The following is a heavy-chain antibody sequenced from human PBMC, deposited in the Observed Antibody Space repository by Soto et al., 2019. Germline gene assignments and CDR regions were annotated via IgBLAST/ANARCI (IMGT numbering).Heavy chain of an antibody. Sequence: GWSLRLSCVASGFTFGSRAMSWVRQAPGEGLEWVSTITDTGGDTKYADSVRGRFTISRDNSKNTLYLQMSSLRAEDSAVYYCARDNAGGDYGSGSYIGNDDFDIWGQGTMVTVSS. CDR2: ITDTGGDT. CDR1: GFTFGSRA. J-gene: IGHJ3*02. CDR3: ARDNAGGDYGSGSYIGNDDFDI. D-gene: IGHD3-10*01. V-gene: IGHV3-23*01.